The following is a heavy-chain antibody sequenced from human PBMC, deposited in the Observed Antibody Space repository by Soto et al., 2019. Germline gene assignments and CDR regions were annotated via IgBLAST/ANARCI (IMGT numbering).Heavy chain of an antibody. CDR3: ARESRVAPIGF. CDR2: ISSSSSYI. V-gene: IGHV3-21*01. Sequence: GSMDLSCAASGLTFRSSSMNWFRKAQGKGLEWVSSISSSSSYIYYADSVKGRFTISRDNAKNSLYLQMNSLRAEDTAVYYCARESRVAPIGFWGQGTLVTVSS. CDR1: GLTFRSSS. J-gene: IGHJ4*02. D-gene: IGHD5-12*01.